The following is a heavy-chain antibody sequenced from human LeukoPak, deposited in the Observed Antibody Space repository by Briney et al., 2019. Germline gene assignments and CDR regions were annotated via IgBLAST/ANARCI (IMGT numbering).Heavy chain of an antibody. CDR1: GFTFSTYS. Sequence: GGSLRLSCAASGFTFSTYSMIWVRQAPGKGLEWLSYINGDSNTIYYADSVKGRFTISRDNSKNTLYLQMNSLREEDTAVYYCAKDGSKVREVIAYYFDSWGQGTLVTVSS. J-gene: IGHJ4*02. CDR3: AKDGSKVREVIAYYFDS. CDR2: INGDSNTI. V-gene: IGHV3-48*02. D-gene: IGHD3-10*01.